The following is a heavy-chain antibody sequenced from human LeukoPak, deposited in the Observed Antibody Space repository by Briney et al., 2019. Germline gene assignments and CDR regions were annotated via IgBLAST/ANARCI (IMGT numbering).Heavy chain of an antibody. CDR3: AGDRNSDWYSPLDY. D-gene: IGHD6-19*01. Sequence: GGSLRLSCVASGFTFTKCAMSWIRQAPGKGLEWVAIITATGDTAYYADSVKGRFTIARDNSRNTVYMQMDSLRAEDTAIYYCAGDRNSDWYSPLDYWGQGSQVTVSP. CDR2: ITATGDTA. J-gene: IGHJ4*02. CDR1: GFTFTKCA. V-gene: IGHV3-23*01.